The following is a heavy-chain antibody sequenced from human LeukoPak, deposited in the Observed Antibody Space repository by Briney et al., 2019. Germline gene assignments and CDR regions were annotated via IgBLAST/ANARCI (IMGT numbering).Heavy chain of an antibody. CDR3: TTVCSGGSCFGNFDY. CDR2: IKSKTDGGTT. J-gene: IGHJ4*02. D-gene: IGHD2-15*01. V-gene: IGHV3-15*01. CDR1: GFTFSNAW. Sequence: PGGSLRLSCAASGFTFSNAWMSWVRQAPGRGLEWVGRIKSKTDGGTTDYAAPVKGRFTISRDDSKNTLYLQMNSLKTEDTAVYYCTTVCSGGSCFGNFDYWGQGTLVTVSS.